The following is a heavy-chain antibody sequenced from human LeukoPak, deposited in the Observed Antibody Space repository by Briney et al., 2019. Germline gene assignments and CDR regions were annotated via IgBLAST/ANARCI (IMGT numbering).Heavy chain of an antibody. CDR3: ARTLTYYYDSSGYYGEYYFDY. CDR1: GGTFSSYA. D-gene: IGHD3-22*01. CDR2: IIPIFGTA. V-gene: IGHV1-69*13. J-gene: IGHJ4*02. Sequence: SVKVSCKASGGTFSSYAISWVRQAPGQGLERMGGIIPIFGTANYAQKFQGRVTITADESTSTAYMELSSLRSEDTAVYYCARTLTYYYDSSGYYGEYYFDYWGQGTLVTVSS.